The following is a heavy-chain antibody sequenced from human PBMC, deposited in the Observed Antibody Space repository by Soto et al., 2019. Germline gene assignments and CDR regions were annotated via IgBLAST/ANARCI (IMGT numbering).Heavy chain of an antibody. D-gene: IGHD5-18*01. V-gene: IGHV4-34*01. CDR2: INHSGST. J-gene: IGHJ4*02. CDR1: GGSFSGYY. CDR3: ARGRGYSYGYEKKRGNYFDY. Sequence: PSETLSLTCAVYGGSFSGYYWSWIRQPPGKGLEWIGEINHSGSTNYNPSLKSRVTISVDTSKNQFSLKLSSVTAADTAVYYCARGRGYSYGYEKKRGNYFDYWGQGTLVTVSS.